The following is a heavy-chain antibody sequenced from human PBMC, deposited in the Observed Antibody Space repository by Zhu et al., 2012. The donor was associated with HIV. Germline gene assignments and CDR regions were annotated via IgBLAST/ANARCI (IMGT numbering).Heavy chain of an antibody. J-gene: IGHJ4*02. CDR1: RGSISDSTYY. CDR2: IYYTAYT. Sequence: QVQLQESGSRLVQPSQALSLTCTVSRGSISDSTYYWGWIRQPPGKGLEWIGSIYYTAYTYQNPSLRSRLTMSVDTSQNHFSLKLTSVTAEDTAFYYCARLAGWSGWAGSYFDHWGQGIMVTVSS. D-gene: IGHD3-3*01. CDR3: ARLAGWSGWAGSYFDH. V-gene: IGHV4-39*07.